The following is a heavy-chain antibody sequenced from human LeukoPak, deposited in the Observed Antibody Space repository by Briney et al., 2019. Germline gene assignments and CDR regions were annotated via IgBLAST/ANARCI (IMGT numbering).Heavy chain of an antibody. J-gene: IGHJ4*02. CDR2: ISSSSSYI. CDR1: GFTFSSHS. D-gene: IGHD6-19*01. Sequence: PGGSLRLSCAASGFTFSSHSMSWVRQAPGKGLEWVSTISSSSSYIYYADSVKGRFTISRDNAKNSLYLQMNSLRAEDTAVYYCAKYANSAVAGPRYFDYWGQGTLVTVSS. V-gene: IGHV3-21*01. CDR3: AKYANSAVAGPRYFDY.